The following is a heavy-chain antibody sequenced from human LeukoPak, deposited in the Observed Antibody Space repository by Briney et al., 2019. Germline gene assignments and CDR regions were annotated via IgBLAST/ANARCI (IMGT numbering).Heavy chain of an antibody. CDR1: GFIFSSYA. D-gene: IGHD3-3*01. CDR2: IKQDGSEK. V-gene: IGHV3-7*01. Sequence: PGGSLRLSCTTSGFIFSSYAMSWVRQAPGKGLEWVANIKQDGSEKYYVDSVKGRFTISRDNAKNSLYLQMNSLRAEDTAVYYCARDGSSYDFWSGYYKYWFDPWGQGTLVTVSS. CDR3: ARDGSSYDFWSGYYKYWFDP. J-gene: IGHJ5*02.